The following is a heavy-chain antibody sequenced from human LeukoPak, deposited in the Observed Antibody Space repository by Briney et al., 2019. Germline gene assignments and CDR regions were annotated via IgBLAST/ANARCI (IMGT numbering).Heavy chain of an antibody. CDR3: ARFEGRCGGDCYPPSFFY. CDR1: GFTFSSYA. CDR2: ISGSGGST. Sequence: GGSPRLSCAASGFTFSSYAMSWVRQAPGKGQEWVSAISGSGGSTYYADSVKGRFTISRDNSKNTLYLQMNSLRAEDTAVYYCARFEGRCGGDCYPPSFFYWGQGTLVTVSS. J-gene: IGHJ4*02. D-gene: IGHD2-21*02. V-gene: IGHV3-23*01.